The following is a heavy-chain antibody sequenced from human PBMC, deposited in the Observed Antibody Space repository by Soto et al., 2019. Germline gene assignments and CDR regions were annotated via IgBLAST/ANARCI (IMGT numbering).Heavy chain of an antibody. CDR2: SYYSGAT. CDR1: GDAVSSGSYY. CDR3: ARDIRGYSRARDY. V-gene: IGHV4-61*01. J-gene: IGHJ4*02. D-gene: IGHD5-12*01. Sequence: SETLSLTCNVSGDAVSSGSYYWTWVRQRPGKGLEWIGNSYYSGATTYNPSLQNRVTISIDTPKNQYALKLNSVTAADAALYSWARDIRGYSRARDYWGQGTQVTVSS.